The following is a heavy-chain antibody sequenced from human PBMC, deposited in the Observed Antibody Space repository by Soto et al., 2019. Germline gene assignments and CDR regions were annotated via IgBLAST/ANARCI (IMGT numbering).Heavy chain of an antibody. J-gene: IGHJ4*02. D-gene: IGHD2-8*02. V-gene: IGHV3-7*05. CDR1: RITFIGYW. CDR2: IRQDGGQI. Sequence: EVQLEQSGGGLVQPGGSLRLSCGASRITFIGYWMRWVRQSPGRGLEWVATIRQDGGQIYYVDSVKGRFTISRDRAKNSLSLQINSMTVEDTALYYGSTTGGYWGQGILFNVSS. CDR3: STTGGY.